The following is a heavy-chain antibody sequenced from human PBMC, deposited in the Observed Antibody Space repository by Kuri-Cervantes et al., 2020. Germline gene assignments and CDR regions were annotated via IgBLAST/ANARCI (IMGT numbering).Heavy chain of an antibody. D-gene: IGHD3-22*01. CDR1: GFTFSDYY. V-gene: IGHV3-11*04. CDR2: ISSSGSTI. J-gene: IGHJ3*02. Sequence: GESLKISCAASGFTFSDYYMSWIRQAPGKGLEWVSYISSSGSTIYYADSVKGRFTISRDNAKNSLYLQMNSLRAEDTAVYYCAREYYYDSSGPSTHDAFDIWGQGTMVTVSS. CDR3: AREYYYDSSGPSTHDAFDI.